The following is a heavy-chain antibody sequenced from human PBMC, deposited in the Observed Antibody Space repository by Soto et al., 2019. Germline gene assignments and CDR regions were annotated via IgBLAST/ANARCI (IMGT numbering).Heavy chain of an antibody. V-gene: IGHV4-31*03. D-gene: IGHD2-2*01. CDR3: ARLPYCSSTSCLYYFDY. Sequence: SETLSLTCTVSGGSISSGGYYWSWIRQHPGKGLEWIGYIYYSGSTYYNPSLKSRVTISVDTSKNQFSLKLSSVTAADTAVYYCARLPYCSSTSCLYYFDYWGQGTLVTVSS. CDR1: GGSISSGGYY. J-gene: IGHJ4*02. CDR2: IYYSGST.